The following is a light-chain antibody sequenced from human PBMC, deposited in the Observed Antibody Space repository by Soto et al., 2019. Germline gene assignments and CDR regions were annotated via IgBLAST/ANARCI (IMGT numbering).Light chain of an antibody. CDR3: GSYTSSFTLV. J-gene: IGLJ3*02. CDR1: SSDVGGHNF. CDR2: EVT. V-gene: IGLV2-14*01. Sequence: QSALTQPASVSGSPGQSVTISCTGTSSDVGGHNFVSWYQQHPDKAPKLMIYEVTNRPSGVSIRFSGSKSGNTASLTISGLQAEDEADYYCGSYTSSFTLVFGGGTKLTVL.